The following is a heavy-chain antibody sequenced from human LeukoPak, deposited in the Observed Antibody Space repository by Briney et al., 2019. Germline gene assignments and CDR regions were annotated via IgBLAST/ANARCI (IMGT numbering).Heavy chain of an antibody. CDR2: ISTYDHDT. CDR1: GYTFTNYG. CDR3: VRDYFCSGGTCDDCFDP. D-gene: IGHD2-15*01. V-gene: IGHV1-18*01. Sequence: ASVKASCKASGYTFTNYGISWVRQAPGQGLEWMVWISTYDHDTNYAQKFRGRVTMTTDTSTSTAYMELRSLGSDDTAVYYCVRDYFCSGGTCDDCFDPWGQGTLVTVSS. J-gene: IGHJ5*02.